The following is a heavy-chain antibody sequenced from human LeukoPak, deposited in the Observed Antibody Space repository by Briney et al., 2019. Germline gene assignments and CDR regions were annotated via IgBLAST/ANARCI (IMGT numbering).Heavy chain of an antibody. Sequence: PGGSLRLSCAASGFTFSSYGMHWVRQAPGKGLEWVAVISYDGSNKYYADSVKGRFTISRDNSKNTLYLQMNSLRAEDTAVYYCAKDLSGQQLPSYFDYWGQGTLVTVSS. D-gene: IGHD6-13*01. CDR3: AKDLSGQQLPSYFDY. CDR2: ISYDGSNK. CDR1: GFTFSSYG. V-gene: IGHV3-30*18. J-gene: IGHJ4*02.